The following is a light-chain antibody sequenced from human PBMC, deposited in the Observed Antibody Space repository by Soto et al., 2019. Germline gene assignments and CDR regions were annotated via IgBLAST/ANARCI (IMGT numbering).Light chain of an antibody. J-gene: IGKJ5*01. CDR3: QQSYTSPIT. V-gene: IGKV1-39*01. CDR1: QGISYY. CDR2: AAS. Sequence: DIPMAQAPSSLSASVGDRVTITCRASQGISYYLNWYQQKPGKAPKLLIYAASSFQSGVPSRFSGSGSGTDFTLTITSLQPEDFATYYCQQSYTSPITFGQGTRLEIK.